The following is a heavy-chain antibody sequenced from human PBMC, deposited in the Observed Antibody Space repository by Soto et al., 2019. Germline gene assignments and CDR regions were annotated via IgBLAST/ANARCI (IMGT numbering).Heavy chain of an antibody. CDR1: EFTFSSSW. CDR2: INSDGTYI. J-gene: IGHJ4*02. Sequence: GGSLRLSCVVCEFTFSSSWMHWVRQGPGKGLVWVSRINSDGTYINYADSVKGRFTTSRDNAKNMLYLQMNSLRAEDTALYYCVTGWSEYWGQGTLVTVSS. V-gene: IGHV3-74*01. D-gene: IGHD2-15*01. CDR3: VTGWSEY.